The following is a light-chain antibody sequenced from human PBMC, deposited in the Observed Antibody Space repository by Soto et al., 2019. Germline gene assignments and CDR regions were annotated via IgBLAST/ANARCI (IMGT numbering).Light chain of an antibody. CDR1: QDISSY. V-gene: IGKV1-9*01. CDR2: LTS. CDR3: QQLKSYPLT. J-gene: IGKJ3*01. Sequence: DIQLTQSPSFLSASVGDRVTITCRASQDISSYLAWYQQKAGKAPKLLMHLTSTLQSGVPSGFSGSGSGTEFTLTISILQPDDFATYYCQQLKSYPLTFGPGTKVDIK.